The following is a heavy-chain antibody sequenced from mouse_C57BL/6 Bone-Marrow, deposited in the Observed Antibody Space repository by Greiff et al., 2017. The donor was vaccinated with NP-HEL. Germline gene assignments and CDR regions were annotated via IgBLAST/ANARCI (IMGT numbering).Heavy chain of an antibody. J-gene: IGHJ2*01. CDR1: GYTFTSYW. CDR2: IHPSDSDT. Sequence: QVQLQQPGAELVKPGASVKVSCKASGYTFTSYWMHWVKQRPGQGLEWIGRIHPSDSDTNYNQKFKGKATLTVDKSSSTAYMQLSILTSEDSAVYYCAGLNYGRRDFDYWGQGTTLTVSS. V-gene: IGHV1-74*01. CDR3: AGLNYGRRDFDY. D-gene: IGHD1-1*01.